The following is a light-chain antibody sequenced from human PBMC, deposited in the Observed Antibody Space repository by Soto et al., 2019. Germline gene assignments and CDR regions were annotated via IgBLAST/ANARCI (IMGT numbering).Light chain of an antibody. Sequence: EIVMTQSPATLSVSPAERATLSCRASQSVSSNLAWYQQKPGQAPRLLIYGIFTRATGIPARFSGSGSGTEFTLTISSLQSEDFALYYCQQYNNWPWTFGQGTKVEIK. CDR2: GIF. CDR1: QSVSSN. V-gene: IGKV3-15*01. J-gene: IGKJ1*01. CDR3: QQYNNWPWT.